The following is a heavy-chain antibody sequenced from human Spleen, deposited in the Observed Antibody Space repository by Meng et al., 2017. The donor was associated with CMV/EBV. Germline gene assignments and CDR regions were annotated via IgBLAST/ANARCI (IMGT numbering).Heavy chain of an antibody. CDR1: GSLGSSGYY. CDR3: ARGTGITIFGVTFDY. CDR2: IYYSGST. J-gene: IGHJ4*02. V-gene: IGHV4-31*02. D-gene: IGHD3-3*01. Sequence: GSLGSSGYYWSWIRQHPGEGLEWIEYIYYSGSTFNSPSLKSRVTISVDTSKKQFSLKLSSVTAADTAVYYCARGTGITIFGVTFDYWGQGTLVTVSS.